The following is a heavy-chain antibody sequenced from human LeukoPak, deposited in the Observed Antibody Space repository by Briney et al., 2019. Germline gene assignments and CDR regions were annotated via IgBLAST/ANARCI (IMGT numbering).Heavy chain of an antibody. D-gene: IGHD4-17*01. Sequence: ASVKVSCKTSRGTFNNYAISWVRQAPGQGLEWMGGIIPIFGTASYAQKFQGRVTITADESTSTAYMELSSLRSEDTAMYYCASVTTVTTKGHGAFDIWGQGTMVTVSS. V-gene: IGHV1-69*13. CDR3: ASVTTVTTKGHGAFDI. CDR1: RGTFNNYA. CDR2: IIPIFGTA. J-gene: IGHJ3*02.